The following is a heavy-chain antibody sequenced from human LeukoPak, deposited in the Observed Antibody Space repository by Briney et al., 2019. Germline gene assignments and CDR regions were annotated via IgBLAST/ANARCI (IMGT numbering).Heavy chain of an antibody. CDR1: GFTFSSYG. J-gene: IGHJ3*02. CDR2: IWYDRSNK. D-gene: IGHD3-16*01. Sequence: PGRSLRLSCAASGFTFSSYGMHWVRQAPGKGLEWVAVIWYDRSNKYYADSVKGRFTISRDNSKNTLYLQMNSLRAEDTAVYYCARGEGYDYVWGSLGAFDIWGQGKMVTVSS. CDR3: ARGEGYDYVWGSLGAFDI. V-gene: IGHV3-33*01.